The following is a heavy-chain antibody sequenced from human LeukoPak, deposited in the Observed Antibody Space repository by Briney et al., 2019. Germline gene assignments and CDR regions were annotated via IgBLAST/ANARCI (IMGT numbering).Heavy chain of an antibody. CDR2: IYHSWSA. V-gene: IGHV4-4*02. J-gene: IGHJ5*02. CDR3: AKKDFVAPRCFDP. D-gene: IGHD2-15*01. Sequence: SGTLSLTCAVSGVAISSSNWWSWVRQPPGKGLEWIGEIYHSWSANYNPSLNSRVTISVDKSKNQFSLNLTSVTAADTAVYFCAKKDFVAPRCFDPWGQGTLVIVSS. CDR1: GVAISSSNW.